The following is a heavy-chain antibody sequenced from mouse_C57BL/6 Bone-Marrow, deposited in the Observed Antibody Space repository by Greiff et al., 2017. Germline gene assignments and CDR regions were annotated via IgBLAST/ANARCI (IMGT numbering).Heavy chain of an antibody. CDR1: GYTFTDYN. V-gene: IGHV1-18*01. CDR3: ARILPYYDGSSHDV. D-gene: IGHD1-1*01. J-gene: IGHJ1*03. CDR2: INPNNGGT. Sequence: VQLQQSGPELVKPGASVKIPCKASGYTFTDYNMDWVKQSHGKSLEWIGDINPNNGGTIYNQKFKGKATLTVDKSSSTAYMELRSLTSEDTAVYYCARILPYYDGSSHDVWGTGTTVTVSS.